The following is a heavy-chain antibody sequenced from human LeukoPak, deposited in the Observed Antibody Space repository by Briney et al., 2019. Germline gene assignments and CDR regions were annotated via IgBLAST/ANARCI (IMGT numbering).Heavy chain of an antibody. CDR1: GGPISRSNW. Sequence: PSGTQSLTCAVSGGPISRSNWWSWVRQPPGKGLEWIGEIYYSGSTNYNPSLKSRVTISVDKSKNQFSLKLSSVTAADTAVYYCAREDYDDSGAWYFDLWGRGTLVTVSS. D-gene: IGHD3-3*01. CDR3: AREDYDDSGAWYFDL. J-gene: IGHJ2*01. CDR2: IYYSGST. V-gene: IGHV4-4*02.